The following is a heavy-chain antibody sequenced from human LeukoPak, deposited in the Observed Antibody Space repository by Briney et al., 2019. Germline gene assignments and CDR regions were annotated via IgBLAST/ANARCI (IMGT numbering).Heavy chain of an antibody. CDR2: IYPSGST. V-gene: IGHV4-4*07. Sequence: SETLSLTCTVSGGSISSHYWTWIRQPAGTGLEYIGRIYPSGSTNYNPSLKSRVTMSVDTSKNQFSLKLSSVTAADTAVYYCARVSSAIDYYYYMDVWGKGTTVTVSS. CDR1: GGSISSHY. D-gene: IGHD2-2*01. J-gene: IGHJ6*03. CDR3: ARVSSAIDYYYYMDV.